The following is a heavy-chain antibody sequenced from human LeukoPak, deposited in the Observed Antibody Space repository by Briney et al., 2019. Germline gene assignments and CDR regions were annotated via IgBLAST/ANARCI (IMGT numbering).Heavy chain of an antibody. CDR1: GGSISSSSYY. CDR2: IYHSGST. CDR3: ARHYDFWSGYYDY. Sequence: PSETLSLTCTVSGGSISSSSYYWGWIRQPPGKGLEWIGSIYHSGSTYYNPSLKSRVTISVDTSKNQFSLKLSSVTAADTAVYYCARHYDFWSGYYDYWGQGTLVTVSS. V-gene: IGHV4-39*01. J-gene: IGHJ4*02. D-gene: IGHD3-3*01.